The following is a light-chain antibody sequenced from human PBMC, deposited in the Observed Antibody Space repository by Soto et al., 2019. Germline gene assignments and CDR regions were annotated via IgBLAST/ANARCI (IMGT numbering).Light chain of an antibody. Sequence: IQMTQSPSSLSASVGDRVIITCRASQGIGNSLAWYQQKAGRVPKLLMHSASTLLSGVPSRFSGSGSGTDFPLTISSLQPEDVATYYCQKYESAPWTFGQGTKVEIK. CDR2: SAS. CDR3: QKYESAPWT. V-gene: IGKV1-27*01. J-gene: IGKJ1*01. CDR1: QGIGNS.